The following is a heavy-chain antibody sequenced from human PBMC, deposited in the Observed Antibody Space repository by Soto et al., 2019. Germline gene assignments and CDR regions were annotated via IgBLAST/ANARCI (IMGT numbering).Heavy chain of an antibody. CDR3: ARVGNEYSSGWPLGY. Sequence: GASVKVSCKASGHTFSDSSMHWVRQAPGQGHEWMGWINLNLGNTYYAQKFQGRVTMTWDTSISTAYMDLSRLRSDDTAVYFCARVGNEYSSGWPLGYWGQGTLVTVSS. CDR2: INLNLGNT. V-gene: IGHV1-2*02. D-gene: IGHD6-19*01. J-gene: IGHJ1*01. CDR1: GHTFSDSS.